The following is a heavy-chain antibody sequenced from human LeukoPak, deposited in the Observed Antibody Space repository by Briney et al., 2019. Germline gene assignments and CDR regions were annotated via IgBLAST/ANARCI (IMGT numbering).Heavy chain of an antibody. CDR2: ISAYNGNT. Sequence: ASVTVSCKASGYTFTSYGISWVRQAPGQGLEWMGWISAYNGNTNYAQKLQGRVTMTTDTSTSTAYMELRSLRSDDTAVYYCARDLDSSGYYGFDPWGQGTLVTVSS. V-gene: IGHV1-18*01. J-gene: IGHJ5*02. D-gene: IGHD3-22*01. CDR1: GYTFTSYG. CDR3: ARDLDSSGYYGFDP.